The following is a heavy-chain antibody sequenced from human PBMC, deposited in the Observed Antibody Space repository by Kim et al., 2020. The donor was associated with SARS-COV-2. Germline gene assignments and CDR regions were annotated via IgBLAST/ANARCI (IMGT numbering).Heavy chain of an antibody. D-gene: IGHD5-18*01. Sequence: GGSLRLSCAASGFTFSSYGMHWVRQAPGKGLEWVAVISYDGSNKYYADSVKGRFTISRDNSKNTLYLQMNSLRAEDTAVYYCASEDTAMGYYYYGMDVWGQGPTLTVSS. CDR1: GFTFSSYG. J-gene: IGHJ6*02. CDR2: ISYDGSNK. V-gene: IGHV3-33*05. CDR3: ASEDTAMGYYYYGMDV.